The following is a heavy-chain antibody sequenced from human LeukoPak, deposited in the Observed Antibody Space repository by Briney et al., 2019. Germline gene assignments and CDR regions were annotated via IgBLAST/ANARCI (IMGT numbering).Heavy chain of an antibody. CDR2: ISAYNGNT. CDR3: ARGRGYSYGYLDY. D-gene: IGHD5-18*01. CDR1: GYTFTSYG. J-gene: IGHJ4*02. V-gene: IGHV1-18*01. Sequence: ASVKVSCKASGYTFTSYGISWVRQAPGQGLEWMGWISAYNGNTNYAQKFQGRVTMTRNTSISTAYMELSSLRSEDTAVYYCARGRGYSYGYLDYWGQGTLVTVSS.